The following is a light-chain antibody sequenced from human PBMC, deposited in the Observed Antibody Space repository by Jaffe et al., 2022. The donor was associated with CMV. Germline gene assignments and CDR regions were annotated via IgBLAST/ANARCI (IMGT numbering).Light chain of an antibody. CDR3: QQYGSSPWT. V-gene: IGKV3-20*01. CDR1: QSVTSSY. CDR2: NAS. Sequence: IVLTQSPSTLSLSPGERATLSCRASQSVTSSYLAWYQQKPGQAPRLLIYNASRRATGIPDRFSGSESGTDFTLTISKLEPEDFAVYYCQQYGSSPWTFAQGTKVEI. J-gene: IGKJ1*01.